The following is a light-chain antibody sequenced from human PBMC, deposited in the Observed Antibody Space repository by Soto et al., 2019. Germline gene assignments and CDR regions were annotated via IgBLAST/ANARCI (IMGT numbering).Light chain of an antibody. CDR2: GAS. CDR3: QLYGRSPTWT. V-gene: IGKV3-20*01. CDR1: QSVSTNY. Sequence: EVVLTQSPGTLSLSPGRRATLSCRASQSVSTNYLAWYQQKPGQAPRLLIYGASNRATGIPDRFSGSGSGTDFTLSISRLEPEDFAVYYCQLYGRSPTWTFGQGTKVDIK. J-gene: IGKJ1*01.